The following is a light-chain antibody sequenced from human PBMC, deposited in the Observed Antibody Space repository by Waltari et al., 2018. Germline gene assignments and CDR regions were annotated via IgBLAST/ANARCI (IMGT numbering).Light chain of an antibody. CDR3: QNHERLPAT. CDR1: QSMGRY. Sequence: EIVLTQSPGTLSLSQGARATLSCRASQSMGRYLAWYQQKPDQAPRLLLYGASSRATGIPDRFSGSGSGTDFSLTISRLEPEDFAVYYCQNHERLPATFGQGTKVEIK. V-gene: IGKV3-20*01. CDR2: GAS. J-gene: IGKJ1*01.